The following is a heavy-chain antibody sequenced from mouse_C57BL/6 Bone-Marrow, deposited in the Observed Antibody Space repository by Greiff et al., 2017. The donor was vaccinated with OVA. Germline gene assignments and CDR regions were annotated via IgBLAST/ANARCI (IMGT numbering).Heavy chain of an antibody. Sequence: EVKLMESGPGLVKPSQSLSLTCSVTGYSITSGYYWNWIRQFPGNKLEWMGYISYDGSNNYNPSLKNRISITRDTSKNQFFLKLNSVTTEDTATYYCAKTYYSNYPFDYWGQGTTLTVSS. CDR3: AKTYYSNYPFDY. J-gene: IGHJ2*01. V-gene: IGHV3-6*01. CDR1: GYSITSGYY. CDR2: ISYDGSN. D-gene: IGHD2-5*01.